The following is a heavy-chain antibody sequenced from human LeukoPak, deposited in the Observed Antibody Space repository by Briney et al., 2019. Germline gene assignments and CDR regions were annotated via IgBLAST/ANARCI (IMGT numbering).Heavy chain of an antibody. CDR2: IYPGDSDT. J-gene: IGHJ4*02. D-gene: IGHD2-15*01. CDR3: ARHFPLGYCSGGSCHAFDY. CDR1: GYSFTSYW. V-gene: IGHV5-51*01. Sequence: PGASLKISCKASGYSFTSYWIGWVRQVPGKGLEWMDIIYPGDSDTRYSPSFTRQVTISADKSISTAYLQWSSLNASDIAMYYCARHFPLGYCSGGSCHAFDYWGQGTLVTVSS.